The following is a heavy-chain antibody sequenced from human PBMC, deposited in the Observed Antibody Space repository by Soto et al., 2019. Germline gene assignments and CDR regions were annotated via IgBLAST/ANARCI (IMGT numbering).Heavy chain of an antibody. CDR2: IIPIFGTA. Sequence: VKVSCKASGGTFSSYAISWVRQAPGQGLEWMGGIIPIFGTANYAQKFQGRVTITADESTSTAYMELSSLRSEDTAVYYCARSLELLYYYYGMDVWGQGTTVTVSS. J-gene: IGHJ6*02. D-gene: IGHD1-7*01. CDR3: ARSLELLYYYYGMDV. V-gene: IGHV1-69*13. CDR1: GGTFSSYA.